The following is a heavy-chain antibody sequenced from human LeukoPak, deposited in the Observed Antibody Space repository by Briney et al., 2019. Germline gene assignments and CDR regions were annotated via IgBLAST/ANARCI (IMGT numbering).Heavy chain of an antibody. CDR3: ARATSFYYYYGMDV. Sequence: ASVKVSCKTSGYTFTSYYIHWVRQAPGQGLEWMGIINPSSGATNYAQKFQGRVTMTRDTSTSTVYMELSSQRSEDTAVYYCARATSFYYYYGMDVWGQGTTVTVSS. D-gene: IGHD1-26*01. CDR2: INPSSGAT. J-gene: IGHJ6*02. CDR1: GYTFTSYY. V-gene: IGHV1-46*01.